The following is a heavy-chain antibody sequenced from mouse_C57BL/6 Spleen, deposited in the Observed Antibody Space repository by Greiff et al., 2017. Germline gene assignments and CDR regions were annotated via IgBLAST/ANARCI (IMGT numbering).Heavy chain of an antibody. Sequence: QVQLQQSGAELVRPGTSVKVSCKASGYAFTHYLIEWVKQRPGQGLEWIGVINPGSGGTNYNEKFKGKATLTADKSSSTAYMQLSSLTSEDSAGYFCARSPGGAMDYWGQGTSVTVSS. J-gene: IGHJ4*01. CDR2: INPGSGGT. CDR1: GYAFTHYL. CDR3: ARSPGGAMDY. V-gene: IGHV1-54*01.